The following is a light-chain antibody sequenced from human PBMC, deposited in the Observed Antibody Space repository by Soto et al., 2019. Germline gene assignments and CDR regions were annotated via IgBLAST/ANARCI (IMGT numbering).Light chain of an antibody. CDR1: QSLTNSF. Sequence: IGLTQSPGTLSLSPRERATLSCRASQSLTNSFIAWYQQRPGQAPRLLIYDTSSRASGIPDRFSGSGSGTDFTLTISRLETEDFAVFYCQQYGTSEIIFGQGTRLEIK. CDR3: QQYGTSEII. CDR2: DTS. J-gene: IGKJ5*01. V-gene: IGKV3-20*01.